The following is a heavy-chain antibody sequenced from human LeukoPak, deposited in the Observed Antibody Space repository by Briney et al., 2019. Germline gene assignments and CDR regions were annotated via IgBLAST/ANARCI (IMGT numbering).Heavy chain of an antibody. V-gene: IGHV5-51*01. J-gene: IGHJ4*02. CDR2: IYPGDSNS. CDR3: ARRSGNIAAAGTSDY. CDR1: GYGFTSYW. Sequence: GESLKISCRGSGYGFTSYWIVWVRQMPGKGLEWMGVIYPGDSNSRYSPSFQGQVTISADKSISTAYLQWSSLKASDTAMYYCARRSGNIAAAGTSDYWGQGTLVTVSS. D-gene: IGHD6-13*01.